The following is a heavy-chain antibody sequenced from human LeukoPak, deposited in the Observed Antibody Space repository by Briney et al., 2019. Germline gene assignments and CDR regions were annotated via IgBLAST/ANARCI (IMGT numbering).Heavy chain of an antibody. Sequence: GRSLRLSCAASGFTFSSYGMHWVCQAPGKGLEWVAVISYDGSNKYYADSVKGRFTISRDNSKNSLYLQMNSLRAEDTAVYYCARISGSGSYYGPFDYWGQGTLVTVSS. D-gene: IGHD3-10*01. J-gene: IGHJ4*02. CDR2: ISYDGSNK. CDR1: GFTFSSYG. V-gene: IGHV3-30*03. CDR3: ARISGSGSYYGPFDY.